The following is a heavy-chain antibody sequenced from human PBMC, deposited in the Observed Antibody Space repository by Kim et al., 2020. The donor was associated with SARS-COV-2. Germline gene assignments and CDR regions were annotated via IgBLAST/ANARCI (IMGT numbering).Heavy chain of an antibody. V-gene: IGHV2-70*01. CDR2: K. J-gene: IGHJ4*02. CDR3: ARMPASIVAADY. D-gene: IGHD6-13*01. Sequence: KSYSKSLKPRLTISKDTSKNQVVLTMTNMDPVDTATYYCARMPASIVAADYWGQGTLVTVSS.